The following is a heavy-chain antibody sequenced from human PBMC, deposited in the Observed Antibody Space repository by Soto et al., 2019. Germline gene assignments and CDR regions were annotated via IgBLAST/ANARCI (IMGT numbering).Heavy chain of an antibody. Sequence: EVQLVESGGGLVQPGGSLRLSCAASGFTFSSNWMSWVRQAPGKGLEWVANIKQDGSEKYYVDSVKGRFTISRDNAKNSLYLQMNSLRAEDTAISYCARETTGPRKSYYMDVWGKGTTVTVSS. V-gene: IGHV3-7*03. D-gene: IGHD1-1*01. CDR3: ARETTGPRKSYYMDV. CDR1: GFTFSSNW. J-gene: IGHJ6*03. CDR2: IKQDGSEK.